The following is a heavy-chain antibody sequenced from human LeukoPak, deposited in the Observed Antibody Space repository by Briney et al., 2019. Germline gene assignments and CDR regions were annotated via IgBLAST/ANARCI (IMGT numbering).Heavy chain of an antibody. Sequence: PGGSLRLSCAASGFTVSSNYMSWVRQAPGKGLEWVSVIYSGGSTYYAGSVKGRFTISRDNSKNALYLQMNSLRAEDTAVYYCARDVIAAAGAPWGQGTLVTVSS. V-gene: IGHV3-66*01. CDR1: GFTVSSNY. CDR2: IYSGGST. D-gene: IGHD6-13*01. CDR3: ARDVIAAAGAP. J-gene: IGHJ4*02.